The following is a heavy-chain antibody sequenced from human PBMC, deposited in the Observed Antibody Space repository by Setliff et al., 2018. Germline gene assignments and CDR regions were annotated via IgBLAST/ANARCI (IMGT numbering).Heavy chain of an antibody. CDR3: ARGRAGHSGH. D-gene: IGHD6-19*01. V-gene: IGHV4-59*01. CDR1: GDSISDAS. J-gene: IGHJ4*02. CDR2: VFYNGAA. Sequence: SETLSLTCTVSGDSISDASIMAWIRQPPGKGLEFIGYVFYNGAAKYDPSLKSRVTMSVDTSKTQFSLKLNSMTTADTAVYYCARGRAGHSGHWGQGTLVTVSS.